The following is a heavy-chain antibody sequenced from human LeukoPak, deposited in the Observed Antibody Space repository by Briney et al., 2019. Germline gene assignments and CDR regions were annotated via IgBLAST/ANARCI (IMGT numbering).Heavy chain of an antibody. CDR2: LYRGGSP. D-gene: IGHD5-12*01. CDR3: ARGGTSGTTVTYYFDY. CDR1: GFTVSSNY. V-gene: IGHV3-66*01. J-gene: IGHJ4*02. Sequence: PGGSLRLSCAASGFTVSSNYVGWVRQAPGKGLEWVSVLYRGGSPYYADSVKGRFTISRDNSKNTLYLQMNTLRADDTAVYYCARGGTSGTTVTYYFDYWGQGTLVTVPS.